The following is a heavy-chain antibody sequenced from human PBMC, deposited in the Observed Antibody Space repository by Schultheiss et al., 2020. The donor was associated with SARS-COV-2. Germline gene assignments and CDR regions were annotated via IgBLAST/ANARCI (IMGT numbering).Heavy chain of an antibody. CDR3: AKGNLGVPGDI. J-gene: IGHJ3*02. V-gene: IGHV3-13*01. CDR2: IGTAGDT. CDR1: GFTFSSYD. Sequence: GGSLRLSCAASGFTFSSYDMHWVRQATGKGLEWVSAIGTAGDTYYPDSVKGRFTISRDNSKNTLYLQMNSLRAEDTAVYYCAKGNLGVPGDIWGQGTMVTVSS. D-gene: IGHD2-2*01.